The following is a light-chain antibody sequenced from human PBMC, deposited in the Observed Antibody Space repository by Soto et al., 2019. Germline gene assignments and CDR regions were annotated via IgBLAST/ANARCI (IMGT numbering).Light chain of an antibody. V-gene: IGKV2D-30*01. CDR3: MQGTHWPRT. CDR2: RVS. J-gene: IGKJ1*01. Sequence: DVLMTQSPVSLPVGLGQPASISCRSSESLLYNDGVTYLNWFQQRPGQSPSRLIYRVSNWDSGVPDRFSGSGSGTNFTLKLSSVEAEDEGIYYCMQGTHWPRTFGQGTKVEVK. CDR1: ESLLYNDGVTY.